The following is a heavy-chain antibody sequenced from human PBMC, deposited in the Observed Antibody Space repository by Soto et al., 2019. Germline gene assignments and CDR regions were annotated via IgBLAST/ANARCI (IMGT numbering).Heavy chain of an antibody. CDR1: GVSLNTADTW. Sequence: QVQLQEWGSGLLKPSQSLSLTCTVSGVSLNTADTWWSWIRQSPGKGLECVGYYHSGGSSYYDASCRSRVIISADTCNTQSSLKLSSVTVADTAVYSCVSSGQKESGNDYGLDVWGQGTTVTVSS. CDR2: YHSGGSS. V-gene: IGHV4-30-4*01. J-gene: IGHJ6*02. CDR3: VSSGQKESGNDYGLDV. D-gene: IGHD2-15*01.